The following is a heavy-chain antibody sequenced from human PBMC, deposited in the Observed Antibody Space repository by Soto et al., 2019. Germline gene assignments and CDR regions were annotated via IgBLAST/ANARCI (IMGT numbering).Heavy chain of an antibody. V-gene: IGHV3-30*18. J-gene: IGHJ6*02. CDR2: ISNDGTNK. CDR1: GFTFRSYG. D-gene: IGHD2-15*01. CDR3: GKDTLDCSGGDCPLYYYYGMDV. Sequence: GGSLRLSCAASGFTFRSYGMHWVRQAPGKGLEWLAVISNDGTNKYLADSVKGRLTLSRDNSRNTLSLEINNLRPEDTAVYYCGKDTLDCSGGDCPLYYYYGMDVWGQGTTVT.